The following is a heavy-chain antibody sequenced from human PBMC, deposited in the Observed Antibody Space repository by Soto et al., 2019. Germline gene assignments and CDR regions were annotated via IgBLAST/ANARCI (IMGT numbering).Heavy chain of an antibody. CDR2: ISYDGSNK. CDR3: AKEGRYYGSGSYSVGENYYGMDV. V-gene: IGHV3-30*18. D-gene: IGHD3-10*01. Sequence: QVQLVESGGGVVQTGRSLRLSCAASGFTFSSYGMHWVRQAPGKGLEWVAVISYDGSNKYYADSVKGRFTISRDNSKNTLYLQMNSLRAEDTAVYYCAKEGRYYGSGSYSVGENYYGMDVWGQGTTVTVSS. CDR1: GFTFSSYG. J-gene: IGHJ6*02.